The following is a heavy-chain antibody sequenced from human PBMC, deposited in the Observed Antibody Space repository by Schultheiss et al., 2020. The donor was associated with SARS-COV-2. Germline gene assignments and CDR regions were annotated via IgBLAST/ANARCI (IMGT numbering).Heavy chain of an antibody. CDR1: GGSISSSSYY. V-gene: IGHV4-39*07. CDR2: IYYSGST. J-gene: IGHJ3*02. CDR3: ARDNIVVVPAAMGGDDAFDI. Sequence: GSLRLSCTVSGGSISSSSYYWGWIRQPPGKGLEWIGSIYYSGSTYYNPSLKSRVTISVDTSKNQFSLKLSSVTAADTAVYYCARDNIVVVPAAMGGDDAFDIWGQGTMVTVSS. D-gene: IGHD2-2*01.